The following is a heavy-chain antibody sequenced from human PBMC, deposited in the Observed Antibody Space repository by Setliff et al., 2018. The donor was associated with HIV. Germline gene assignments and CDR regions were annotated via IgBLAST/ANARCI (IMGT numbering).Heavy chain of an antibody. CDR3: ARELKGPLLGSFYYYHMDV. V-gene: IGHV4-4*07. Sequence: SETLSLTCTVSGDSISGYYWSWVRQPAAKGLEWIGRIYSSGSTIYNPSLKSRVTMSVDTSKTQFSLNLNSVTAADTAIYYCARELKGPLLGSFYYYHMDVWGKGITVTVSS. J-gene: IGHJ6*03. D-gene: IGHD3-16*02. CDR2: IYSSGST. CDR1: GDSISGYY.